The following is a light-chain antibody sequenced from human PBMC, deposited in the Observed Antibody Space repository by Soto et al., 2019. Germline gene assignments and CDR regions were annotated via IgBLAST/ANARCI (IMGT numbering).Light chain of an antibody. J-gene: IGLJ2*01. V-gene: IGLV1-47*01. CDR3: AAWDDSLSGLEV. CDR1: SSNIGSNY. Sequence: QSVLTQPPSASGTPGQRVTISCSGSSSNIGSNYVYWYQQLPGTAPKLLIYRNNQRPSGVPDRFSGSKSGTSASLAINGLRSEDEADYYCAAWDDSLSGLEVFGGGTKLTVL. CDR2: RNN.